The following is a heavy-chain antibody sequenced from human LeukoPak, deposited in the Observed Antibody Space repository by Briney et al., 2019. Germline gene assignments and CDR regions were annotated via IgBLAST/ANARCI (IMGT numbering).Heavy chain of an antibody. J-gene: IGHJ4*02. CDR3: TLDRAVAGGSYFDY. CDR1: GGSINSGSYY. D-gene: IGHD6-19*01. V-gene: IGHV4-61*02. Sequence: PSETLSLTCTVSGGSINSGSYYWSWIRQPAGKGLEWIGRIYTSGSIHYNPSLKSRVTISVDTSKNQFSLKLSSVTATDTAVYYCTLDRAVAGGSYFDYWGQGTLVTVTS. CDR2: IYTSGSI.